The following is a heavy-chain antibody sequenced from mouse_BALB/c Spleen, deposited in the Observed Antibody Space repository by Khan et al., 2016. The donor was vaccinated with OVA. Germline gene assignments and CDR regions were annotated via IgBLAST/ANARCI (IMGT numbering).Heavy chain of an antibody. V-gene: IGHV1-18*01. CDR2: INPNNGDT. Sequence: VRLQQSGPELVKPGASVKISGKASGYIFTDYTMDWVKQSQGKSLEWIGDINPNNGDTFYNQKFKGKATLTVDKSSSTAFMELRSLTSEDTAVYYCARTGYGSLAYWGQGTTRTVSS. CDR1: GYIFTDYT. CDR3: ARTGYGSLAY. D-gene: IGHD1-1*01. J-gene: IGHJ2*01.